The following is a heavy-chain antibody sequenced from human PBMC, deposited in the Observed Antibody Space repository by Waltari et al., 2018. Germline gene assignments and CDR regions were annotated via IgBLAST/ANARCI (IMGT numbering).Heavy chain of an antibody. V-gene: IGHV3-33*01. CDR3: ASQSTTLFDY. Sequence: QVQLVESGGGVVQPGRSLRLSCAASGFTFSRFGMHWVRQAPGKGLEVVAVIWHDGSNEYYVDSVKGRFTISRDNSKNTLYLQMNSLRAEDSAVYYCASQSTTLFDYWGQGTLVTVSS. D-gene: IGHD2-15*01. CDR1: GFTFSRFG. J-gene: IGHJ4*02. CDR2: IWHDGSNE.